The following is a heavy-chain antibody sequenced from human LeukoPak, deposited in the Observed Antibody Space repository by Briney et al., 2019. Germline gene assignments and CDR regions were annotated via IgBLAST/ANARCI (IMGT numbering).Heavy chain of an antibody. J-gene: IGHJ5*02. Sequence: SETLSLTCTVSGGSISSYYWSWIRQPPGKGLDWIGYIYYSGSTNYNPSLKSRVTISVDTSKTQFSLKLSSVTAADTAVYYCARDRRYCSGGSCYINWFDPWGQGTLVTVSS. CDR1: GGSISSYY. CDR2: IYYSGST. D-gene: IGHD2-15*01. CDR3: ARDRRYCSGGSCYINWFDP. V-gene: IGHV4-59*01.